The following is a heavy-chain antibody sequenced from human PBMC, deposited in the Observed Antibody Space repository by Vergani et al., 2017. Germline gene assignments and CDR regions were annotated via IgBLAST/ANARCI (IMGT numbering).Heavy chain of an antibody. CDR2: IYYSGST. CDR1: GGSISSYY. CDR3: ARQRPGSGWSPGDFDD. Sequence: QVQLQESGPGLVKPSETLSLICTVSGGSISSYYWSWIRQPPGKGLEWIGYIYYSGSTNYNPSLKSRVTISVDTSKNQFSLKLSSVTAADTAVYYCARQRPGSGWSPGDFDDWGQGILVTVSS. D-gene: IGHD6-19*01. J-gene: IGHJ4*02. V-gene: IGHV4-59*01.